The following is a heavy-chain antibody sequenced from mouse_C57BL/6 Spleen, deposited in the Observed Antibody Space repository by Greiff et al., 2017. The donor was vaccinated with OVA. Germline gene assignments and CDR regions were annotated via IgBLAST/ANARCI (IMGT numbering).Heavy chain of an antibody. V-gene: IGHV2-2*01. Sequence: QVQLKESGPGLVQPSQSLSITCTVSGFSLTSYGVHWVRQSPGKGLEWLGVIWSGGSTDYNAAFISRLSISKDNSKSQVFFKMNRLQADDTAIYYCARKGGGGYYYAMDYWGQGTSVTVSS. J-gene: IGHJ4*01. CDR1: GFSLTSYG. CDR3: ARKGGGGYYYAMDY. CDR2: IWSGGST.